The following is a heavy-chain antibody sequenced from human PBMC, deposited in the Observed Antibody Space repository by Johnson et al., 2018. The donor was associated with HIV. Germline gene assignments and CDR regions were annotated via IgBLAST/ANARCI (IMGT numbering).Heavy chain of an antibody. D-gene: IGHD6-13*01. Sequence: QVQLVESGGGVVQPGRSLRLSCAASGFTFSNYGMHWVRQAPGKGLEWVAGTWFDGSKKNYSDYVRGRFILSRDNSKNTLYLQMNSLRAEDTALYYCAKVAVATAAGGVPLDIWGPGTMVTVSA. CDR3: AKVAVATAAGGVPLDI. CDR1: GFTFSNYG. CDR2: TWFDGSKK. V-gene: IGHV3-33*03. J-gene: IGHJ3*02.